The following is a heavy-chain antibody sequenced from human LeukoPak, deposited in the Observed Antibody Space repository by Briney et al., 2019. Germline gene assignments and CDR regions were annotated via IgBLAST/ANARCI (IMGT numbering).Heavy chain of an antibody. Sequence: GGSLRLSCAASGFTFSSYEMNWVRQAPGKGLEGVSYISSSGSTIYYADSVKGRFTISRDNAKNSLYLQMNSLRAEDTAVYYCARKELRFLEWLFSFDYWGQGTLVTVSS. J-gene: IGHJ4*02. V-gene: IGHV3-48*03. CDR2: ISSSGSTI. CDR3: ARKELRFLEWLFSFDY. D-gene: IGHD3-3*01. CDR1: GFTFSSYE.